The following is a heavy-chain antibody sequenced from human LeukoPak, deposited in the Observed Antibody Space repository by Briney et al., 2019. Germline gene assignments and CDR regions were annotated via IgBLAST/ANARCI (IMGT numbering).Heavy chain of an antibody. CDR2: IYPGDSDT. J-gene: IGHJ4*02. CDR3: ARHAKAYGSSCDY. D-gene: IGHD6-13*01. V-gene: IGHV5-51*01. CDR1: GYIFTSYW. Sequence: GESLKISCKGSGYIFTSYWIGWVRQMPGKGLEWMGIIYPGDSDTRHSPSFQGQVTISADKSISTAYLQWTSLKASDTAMYYCARHAKAYGSSCDYWGQGTLVTVSS.